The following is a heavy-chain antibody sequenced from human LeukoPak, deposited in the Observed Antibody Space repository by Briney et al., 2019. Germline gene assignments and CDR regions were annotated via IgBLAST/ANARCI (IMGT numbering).Heavy chain of an antibody. J-gene: IGHJ3*02. D-gene: IGHD3-9*01. CDR2: FYTSGSA. V-gene: IGHV4-61*02. Sequence: PSQTLSLTCTVSGGSISSGSYYWSWLRQPAGKGLEWIGRFYTSGSANYNPSLKSRVTISVDTSKNQFSLKLSSVTAADTAVYYCARVPLRYFDWLQDAFDIWGQGTMVTVSS. CDR1: GGSISSGSYY. CDR3: ARVPLRYFDWLQDAFDI.